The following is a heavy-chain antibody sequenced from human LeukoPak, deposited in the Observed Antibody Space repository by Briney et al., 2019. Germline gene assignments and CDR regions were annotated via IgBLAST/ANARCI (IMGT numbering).Heavy chain of an antibody. J-gene: IGHJ2*01. CDR1: GFTFSSFA. V-gene: IGHV3-30-3*01. CDR3: ARDAGGAFYWYFDL. D-gene: IGHD1-26*01. CDR2: ISYDGSND. Sequence: GGSLRLSCGASGFTFSSFAMHWVRQAPGKGLEWLAVISYDGSNDYYAGSLKGRFTMSRDNSRNTLYLQIKSLRPDDTAVYYCARDAGGAFYWYFDLWGRGTQVTVSS.